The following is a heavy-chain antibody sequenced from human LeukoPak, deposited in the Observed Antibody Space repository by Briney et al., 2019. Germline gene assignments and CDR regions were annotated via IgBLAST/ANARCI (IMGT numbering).Heavy chain of an antibody. CDR1: GFTFSSYG. Sequence: GGSLRLSCAASGFTFSSYGMHWVRQAPGKELEWVAVISYDGSNKYYADSVKGRFTISRDNSKNTLYLQMNSLRAEDTAVYYCAKARAYDFWSGSHGSCDYWGQGTLVTVSS. V-gene: IGHV3-30*18. CDR3: AKARAYDFWSGSHGSCDY. J-gene: IGHJ4*02. CDR2: ISYDGSNK. D-gene: IGHD3-3*01.